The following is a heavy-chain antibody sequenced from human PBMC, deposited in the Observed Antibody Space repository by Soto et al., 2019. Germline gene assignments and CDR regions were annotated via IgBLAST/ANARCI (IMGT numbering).Heavy chain of an antibody. J-gene: IGHJ4*02. CDR1: GFTFSTYA. CDR3: AKFHGSGTYYNCPDY. D-gene: IGHD3-10*01. Sequence: GGSLRLSCAASGFTFSTYAMSWVRQAPGKGLEWVSTISDSGGSTYYAASVKGRFTISRDNSKNTLYLLMNSLSAEDTALYYCAKFHGSGTYYNCPDYWGQGTLVTVSS. V-gene: IGHV3-23*01. CDR2: ISDSGGST.